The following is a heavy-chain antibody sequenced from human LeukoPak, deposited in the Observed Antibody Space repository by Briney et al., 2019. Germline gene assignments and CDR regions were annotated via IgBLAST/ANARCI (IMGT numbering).Heavy chain of an antibody. CDR1: GFTFGDYA. D-gene: IGHD1-26*01. Sequence: GGSLRLSCTASGFTFGDYAMSWFRQAPGKGLEWVSAISGSGGSTYYADSVKGRFTISRDNSKNTLYLQMNSLRAEDTAVYYCAKADSGSYHTPYYYYGMDVWGQGTTVTVSS. V-gene: IGHV3-23*01. CDR3: AKADSGSYHTPYYYYGMDV. J-gene: IGHJ6*02. CDR2: ISGSGGST.